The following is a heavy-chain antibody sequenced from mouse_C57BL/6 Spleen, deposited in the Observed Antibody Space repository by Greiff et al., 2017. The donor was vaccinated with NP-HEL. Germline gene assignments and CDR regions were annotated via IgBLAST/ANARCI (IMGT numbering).Heavy chain of an antibody. CDR3: AREDTAVVAHFDY. D-gene: IGHD1-1*01. CDR1: GYAFSSYW. CDR2: IYPGDGVT. Sequence: VQLQQSGADLVKPGASVKFSCKASGYAFSSYWLNWVKQRPGKGLEWIGQIYPGDGVTNYNGTLKAKATLTADKSSSTAYMQISSLTAEDSAVYFGAREDTAVVAHFDYWGQGTTLTVSS. J-gene: IGHJ2*01. V-gene: IGHV1-80*01.